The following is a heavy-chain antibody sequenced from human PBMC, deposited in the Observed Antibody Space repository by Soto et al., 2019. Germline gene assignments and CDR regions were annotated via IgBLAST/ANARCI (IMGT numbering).Heavy chain of an antibody. CDR3: TRDLLFDFWTGFEDGFGI. D-gene: IGHD3-3*01. J-gene: IGHJ3*02. CDR2: INGYNGNT. V-gene: IGHV1-18*01. Sequence: QAQVVQSETEVKRPGASVKLSCKASGYTFSRYGISWVRQAPGQGLEWMGWINGYNGNTNYAQRLQDRVTMTADTSTNTVFLEVRSLTSEDAAVYYCTRDLLFDFWTGFEDGFGIWGHGTLLIVSS. CDR1: GYTFSRYG.